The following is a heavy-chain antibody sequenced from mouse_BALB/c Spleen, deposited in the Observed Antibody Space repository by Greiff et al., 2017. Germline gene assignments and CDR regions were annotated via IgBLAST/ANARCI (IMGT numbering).Heavy chain of an antibody. CDR2: ISDGGSYT. Sequence: EVMLVESGGGLVKPGGSLKLSCAASGFTFSDYYMYWVRQTPEKRLEWVATISDGGSYTYYPDSVKGRFTISRDNAKNNLYLQMSSLKSEDTAMYYCARGLTGTYFDYWGQGTTLTVSS. J-gene: IGHJ2*01. CDR1: GFTFSDYY. CDR3: ARGLTGTYFDY. V-gene: IGHV5-4*02. D-gene: IGHD3-1*01.